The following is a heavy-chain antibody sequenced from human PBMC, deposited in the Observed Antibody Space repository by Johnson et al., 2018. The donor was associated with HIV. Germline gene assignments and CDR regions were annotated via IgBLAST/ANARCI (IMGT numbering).Heavy chain of an antibody. V-gene: IGHV3-30*03. D-gene: IGHD2-8*01. J-gene: IGHJ3*02. Sequence: VQLVESGGGVVQPGRSLRLSCAASGFTFSSYGMHWVRQAPGKGLEWVAVISYDGSNKYYADSVKGRFTISRDNSKNKLYLQMNSLRAEDTAVYYFVYAGPTFHDAFDIWGQGTMVTVSS. CDR1: GFTFSSYG. CDR2: ISYDGSNK. CDR3: VYAGPTFHDAFDI.